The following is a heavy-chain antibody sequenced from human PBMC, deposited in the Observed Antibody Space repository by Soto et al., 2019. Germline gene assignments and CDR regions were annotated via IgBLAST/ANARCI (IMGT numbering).Heavy chain of an antibody. D-gene: IGHD2-15*01. J-gene: IGHJ5*02. CDR3: ARALLRPLLNWFDP. Sequence: SETLSLTCTVSGGSISSYYWSWIRQPPGKGLEWIGYIYYSGSTNYNPSLKSRVTISVDTSKNQFSLKLSSVTAADTAVYYCARALLRPLLNWFDPWGQGTPVTVSS. V-gene: IGHV4-59*08. CDR1: GGSISSYY. CDR2: IYYSGST.